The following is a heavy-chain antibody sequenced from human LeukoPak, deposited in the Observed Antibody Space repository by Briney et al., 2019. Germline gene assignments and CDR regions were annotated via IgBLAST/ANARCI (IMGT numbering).Heavy chain of an antibody. CDR3: ARGPNYGDSFPNWYFDL. Sequence: GGSLRLSCAASGFTFSSYGMNWVRKAPGKGLEWVAFIRYDGSNKYYADSVKGRFTFSRDNSKNTLYLQMNSLRAEDTAVYYCARGPNYGDSFPNWYFDLWGRGTLVTVSS. V-gene: IGHV3-30*02. D-gene: IGHD4-17*01. J-gene: IGHJ2*01. CDR1: GFTFSSYG. CDR2: IRYDGSNK.